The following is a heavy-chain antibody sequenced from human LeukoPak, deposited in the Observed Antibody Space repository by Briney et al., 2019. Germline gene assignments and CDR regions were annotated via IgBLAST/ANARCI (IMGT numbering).Heavy chain of an antibody. CDR2: IYYSGST. Sequence: SETLSLTCTVSGGSISSYYWSWIRQPPGEGLEWIGYIYYSGSTNYNPSLKSRVTISVDTSKNQFSLKLGSVTAADTAVYYCARGSGVYYYYMDVWGKGTTVTVSS. CDR3: ARGSGVYYYYMDV. CDR1: GGSISSYY. V-gene: IGHV4-59*01. J-gene: IGHJ6*03. D-gene: IGHD3-3*01.